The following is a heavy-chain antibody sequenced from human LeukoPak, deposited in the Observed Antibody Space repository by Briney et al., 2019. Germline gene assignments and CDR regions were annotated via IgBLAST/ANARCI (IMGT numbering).Heavy chain of an antibody. Sequence: PSETLSLTCTVSGGSISSGGYYWSWIRQHPGKGLEWIGYIYYSGSTYYNPSLKSRVTISVDTSKNQFSLKLSSVTAADTAVYYCARAHSGNPSLFDYWGQGTLVTVSS. CDR1: GGSISSGGYY. CDR3: ARAHSGNPSLFDY. J-gene: IGHJ4*02. D-gene: IGHD1-26*01. V-gene: IGHV4-31*03. CDR2: IYYSGST.